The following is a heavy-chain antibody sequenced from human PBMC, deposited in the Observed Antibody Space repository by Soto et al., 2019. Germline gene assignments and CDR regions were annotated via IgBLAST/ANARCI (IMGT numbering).Heavy chain of an antibody. J-gene: IGHJ6*02. CDR1: GGTFSSYT. D-gene: IGHD4-17*01. V-gene: IGHV1-69*08. CDR3: ARDGGYGDLYYYYGMDV. CDR2: IIPILGIA. Sequence: QVQLVQSGAEVKKPGSSVKVSCKASGGTFSSYTISWVRQAPGQGLEWMGRIIPILGIANYAQKFQGRVTIPADNSTSTAYMELSSLRSEDTAVYYCARDGGYGDLYYYYGMDVWGQGTTVTVSS.